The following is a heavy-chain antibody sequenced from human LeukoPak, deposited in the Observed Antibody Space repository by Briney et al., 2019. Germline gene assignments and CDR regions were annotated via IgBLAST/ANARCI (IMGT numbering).Heavy chain of an antibody. D-gene: IGHD5-12*01. CDR2: ISGSGGNT. V-gene: IGHV3-23*01. CDR1: GFTFSSYG. CDR3: AKVVSGYHFDY. Sequence: GGSLRLSCAASGFTFSSYGMSWIRRAPGKGPEWVSGISGSGGNTYYADSVKGRFTISRDNSQNTLYLQMNTLRAEDTAVYYCAKVVSGYHFDYWGQGTLVTVSS. J-gene: IGHJ4*02.